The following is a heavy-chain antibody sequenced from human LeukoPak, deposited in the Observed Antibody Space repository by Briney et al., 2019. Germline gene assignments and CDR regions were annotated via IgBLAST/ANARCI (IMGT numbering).Heavy chain of an antibody. V-gene: IGHV3-20*04. CDR3: ARANYYDSSGYPVPFDP. Sequence: GGSLRLSCAASGFTFDDYGMSWVRPAPGEGLEWVSGINWYGGSTGYADSVKGRFTISRDNAKNSLYLQMNSLRAEDTALYYCARANYYDSSGYPVPFDPWGQGTLVTVSS. J-gene: IGHJ5*02. CDR2: INWYGGST. D-gene: IGHD3-22*01. CDR1: GFTFDDYG.